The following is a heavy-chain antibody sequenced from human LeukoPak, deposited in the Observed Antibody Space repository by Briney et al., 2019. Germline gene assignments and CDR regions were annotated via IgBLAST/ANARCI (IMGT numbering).Heavy chain of an antibody. V-gene: IGHV4-31*03. CDR2: IYYSGST. D-gene: IGHD1-14*01. CDR3: ARGGRTGTTSPLFDY. Sequence: PSETLSLACTVCGGSISSGGYYWSWIRQHPGKGLKWIGYIYYSGSTYYNPSLKSRVTISVDTSKNQFSLKLSSVTAADTAVYYCARGGRTGTTSPLFDYWGQGTLVTASS. CDR1: GGSISSGGYY. J-gene: IGHJ4*02.